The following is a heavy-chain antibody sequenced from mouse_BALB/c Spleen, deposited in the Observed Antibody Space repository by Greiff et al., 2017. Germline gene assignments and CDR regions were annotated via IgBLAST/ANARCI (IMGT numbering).Heavy chain of an antibody. CDR1: GYSFTGYY. J-gene: IGHJ4*01. CDR3: ARFNDYDGIDAMDY. CDR2: IDPYYGGT. D-gene: IGHD2-4*01. Sequence: EVQLVESGPELVKPGASVKISCKASGYSFTGYYMNWVKQSNGQSLEWIGNIDPYYGGTSYNQKFKGKATLTVDKSSSTAYMQLKSLTSEDSAVYYCARFNDYDGIDAMDYWGQGTSVTVSS. V-gene: IGHV1-39*01.